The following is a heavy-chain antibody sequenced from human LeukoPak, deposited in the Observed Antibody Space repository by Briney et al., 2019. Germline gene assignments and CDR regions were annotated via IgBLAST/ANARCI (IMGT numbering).Heavy chain of an antibody. CDR2: INAGNGNT. V-gene: IGHV1-3*01. Sequence: ASVKVSCKASGFTFTSYAMHWVRQAPGQRLDWMGWINAGNGNTRYSQKFQGRVTVTRDTSTSTVHMELSGLRSEDTAVYYCARDQEGFDYWGQGTLVTVSS. CDR3: ARDQEGFDY. CDR1: GFTFTSYA. J-gene: IGHJ4*02.